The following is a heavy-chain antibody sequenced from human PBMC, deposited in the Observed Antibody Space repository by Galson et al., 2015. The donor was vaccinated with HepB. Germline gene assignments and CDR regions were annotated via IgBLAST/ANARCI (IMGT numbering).Heavy chain of an antibody. D-gene: IGHD5-12*01. CDR3: ARDLADIVATMGRFDP. Sequence: SVKVSCKASGGTFSSYTISWVRQAPGQGLEWMGGIIPIFGIANYAQKFQCRVTITADESTSTAYMELSSLRSEDTAVYYCARDLADIVATMGRFDPWGQGTLVTVSS. V-gene: IGHV1-69*13. CDR2: IIPIFGIA. CDR1: GGTFSSYT. J-gene: IGHJ5*02.